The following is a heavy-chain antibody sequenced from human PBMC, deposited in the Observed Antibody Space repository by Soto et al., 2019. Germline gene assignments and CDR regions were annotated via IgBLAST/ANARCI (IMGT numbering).Heavy chain of an antibody. J-gene: IGHJ6*02. CDR3: AREFRPARLNYYYAMDV. CDR2: INPNSGGT. V-gene: IGHV1-2*02. Sequence: GASVKVSCKASGYTFTGYYMHWVRQAPGQGLEWMGWINPNSGGTNYAQKFQGRVTMTRDTSISPAYMELSRLRADDTAVYYCAREFRPARLNYYYAMDVWGQGTTVTVSS. CDR1: GYTFTGYY.